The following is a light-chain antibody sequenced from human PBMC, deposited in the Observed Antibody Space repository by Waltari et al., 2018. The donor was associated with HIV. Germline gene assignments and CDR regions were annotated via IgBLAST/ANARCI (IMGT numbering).Light chain of an antibody. CDR2: GNR. J-gene: IGLJ3*02. V-gene: IGLV1-40*01. CDR1: SSNIGAGYD. CDR3: QSYGSARSGWV. Sequence: QSVLTQPPSVSGAPGQRVPISCTGSSSNIGAGYDVHWYGQLPGAAPKLLVYGNRHRLAVGHDRFSCSKWGTSASRASTGRQAEDEADYYCQSYGSARSGWVFGGGTKLTVL.